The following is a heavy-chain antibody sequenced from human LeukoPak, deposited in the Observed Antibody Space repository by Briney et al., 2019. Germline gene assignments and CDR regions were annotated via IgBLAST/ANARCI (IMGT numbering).Heavy chain of an antibody. V-gene: IGHV3-66*01. CDR1: GFTVSSNY. CDR2: IYSGGST. J-gene: IGHJ4*02. Sequence: GGSLRLSCAASGFTVSSNYMSWVRQAPGKGLEWVSVIYSGGSTYYADSVKGRFTISRDNSKNTLYLQMNSLRAEDTAVYYCARARVYYYDSSYYFDYWGQGTLVTVSS. D-gene: IGHD3-22*01. CDR3: ARARVYYYDSSYYFDY.